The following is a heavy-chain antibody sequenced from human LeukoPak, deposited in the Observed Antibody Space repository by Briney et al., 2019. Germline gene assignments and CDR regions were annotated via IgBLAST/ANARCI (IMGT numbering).Heavy chain of an antibody. CDR2: IYYSGST. J-gene: IGHJ5*02. D-gene: IGHD3-9*01. CDR3: ARVATYYDILTGYYSGWFDP. CDR1: GGSISSYY. V-gene: IGHV4-59*01. Sequence: PSETLSLTCTVSGGSISSYYWSWIRQPPGKGLEWIGYIYYSGSTNYNPSLKSRVTISVDTSKNQFSLKLSSVTAADTAVYYCARVATYYDILTGYYSGWFDPWGQEPWSPSPQ.